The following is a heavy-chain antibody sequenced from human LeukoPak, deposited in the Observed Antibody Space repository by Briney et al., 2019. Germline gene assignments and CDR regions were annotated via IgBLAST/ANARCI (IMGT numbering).Heavy chain of an antibody. V-gene: IGHV4-34*01. CDR2: INHSGST. J-gene: IGHJ4*02. Sequence: GSLRLSCAASGFTFSAHYMSWIRQPPGKGLEWIGEINHSGSTNYNPSLKSRVTISVDTSKNQFSLKLSSVTAADTAVYYCARGVRWLQSDFDYWGQGTLVTVSS. CDR3: ARGVRWLQSDFDY. D-gene: IGHD5-24*01. CDR1: GFTFSAHY.